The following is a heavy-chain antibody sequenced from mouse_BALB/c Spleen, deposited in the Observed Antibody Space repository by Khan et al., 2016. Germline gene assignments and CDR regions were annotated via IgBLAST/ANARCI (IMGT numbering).Heavy chain of an antibody. Sequence: VQLKQSGAELVKPGASVKLSCTASGFNIKDTYMHWMIQRPEQGLEWIGRIDPANDNTKYDPKFQGKATIPADTSSNTAYLQLSSLTSEDTAVYDCARSYYDSWFVYWGQGTLVTVSA. CDR1: GFNIKDTY. CDR3: ARSYYDSWFVY. D-gene: IGHD2-4*01. CDR2: IDPANDNT. J-gene: IGHJ3*01. V-gene: IGHV14-3*02.